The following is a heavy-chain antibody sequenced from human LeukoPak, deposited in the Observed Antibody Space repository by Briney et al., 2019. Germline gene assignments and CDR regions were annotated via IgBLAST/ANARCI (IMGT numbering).Heavy chain of an antibody. CDR3: AKDVRYSNTWFPFDY. V-gene: IGHV3-23*01. D-gene: IGHD6-13*01. CDR2: ISGSGGNT. CDR1: GFVFSSFA. J-gene: IGHJ4*02. Sequence: GGSLRLSCAASGFVFSSFAMSWVRRAPGRGLEWVSGISGSGGNTYYADSVKGRFTISRDNSKKTLYLQMNSLRTEDTAEYYCAKDVRYSNTWFPFDYWGQGTLVTVSS.